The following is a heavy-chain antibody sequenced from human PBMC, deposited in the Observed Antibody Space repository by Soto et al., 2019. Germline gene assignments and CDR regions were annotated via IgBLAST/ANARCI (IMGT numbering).Heavy chain of an antibody. CDR3: ARGLRGFGWRIPFGY. J-gene: IGHJ4*02. Sequence: QVQLVESGGGVVQPGRSLRLSCAASGFTFKNYAMHWVRQAPGKGLEWVAVISYDGSIEFYADSGQGRFTMSRDDFKNTMFMQMGRLRVEDTAVYYCARGLRGFGWRIPFGYWGQGTLVTVSS. V-gene: IGHV3-30-3*01. D-gene: IGHD3-9*01. CDR2: ISYDGSIE. CDR1: GFTFKNYA.